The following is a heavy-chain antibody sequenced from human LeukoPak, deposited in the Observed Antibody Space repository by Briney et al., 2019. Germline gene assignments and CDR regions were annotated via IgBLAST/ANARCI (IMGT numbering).Heavy chain of an antibody. CDR2: IRSKAYGGTT. D-gene: IGHD3-22*01. V-gene: IGHV3-49*04. CDR1: GFTFSTYR. J-gene: IGHJ4*02. Sequence: PGGSLRLSCAASGFTFSTYRMNWVRQAPGKGLEWVGFIRSKAYGGTTEYAASVKGRFTISRDGSKSIAYLQMNSLKTEDTAVYYCTRDSANTYYYDSSGYPDFDYWGQGTLVTVSS. CDR3: TRDSANTYYYDSSGYPDFDY.